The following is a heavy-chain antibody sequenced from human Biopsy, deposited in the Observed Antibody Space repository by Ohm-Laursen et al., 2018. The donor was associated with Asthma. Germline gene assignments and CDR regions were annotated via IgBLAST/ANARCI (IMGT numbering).Heavy chain of an antibody. D-gene: IGHD3-22*01. CDR2: IYSGGTS. CDR1: GFAVSRDH. J-gene: IGHJ4*02. V-gene: IGHV3-53*01. CDR3: ARGDSSNWPHYYFDY. Sequence: SLRLSCAASGFAVSRDHMFWVRQAPGKGLEWVSVIYSGGTSHTADSVRGRFTISRDYSKNTLYLQMHSLRVEDTAVYYCARGDSSNWPHYYFDYWGQGTLVTVSS.